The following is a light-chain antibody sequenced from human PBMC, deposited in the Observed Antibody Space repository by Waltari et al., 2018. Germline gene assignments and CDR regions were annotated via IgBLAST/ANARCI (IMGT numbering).Light chain of an antibody. CDR3: QAWDSNIGV. CDR1: KLGDKN. Sequence: SYEVTQPPSVSVSPGQTASITCSGDKLGDKNVCWYQQKPGQSPGLVIHADSKRPSGIPELISGSNSGNTATLTISGTQAMDEADYYCQAWDSNIGVFGGGTKLTVL. V-gene: IGLV3-1*01. CDR2: ADS. J-gene: IGLJ2*01.